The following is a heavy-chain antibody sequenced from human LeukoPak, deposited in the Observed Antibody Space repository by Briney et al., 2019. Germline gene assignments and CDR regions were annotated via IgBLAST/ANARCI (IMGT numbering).Heavy chain of an antibody. CDR1: GFTFGSYG. Sequence: PGGSLRLSCAASGFTFGSYGMHWVRQAPGKGLEWVTFIRSDGSNKYYADSVKGRFTISRDNSKNTLYLQMNSLRPEDTAVYYCASGSYLDYWGQGTLVTVSS. V-gene: IGHV3-30*02. J-gene: IGHJ4*02. D-gene: IGHD1-26*01. CDR2: IRSDGSNK. CDR3: ASGSYLDY.